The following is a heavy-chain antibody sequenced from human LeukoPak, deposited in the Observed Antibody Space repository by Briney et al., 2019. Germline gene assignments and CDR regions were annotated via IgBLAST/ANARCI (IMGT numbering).Heavy chain of an antibody. V-gene: IGHV1-46*01. CDR1: GYTFTSYY. CDR2: INPSGGST. J-gene: IGHJ3*02. CDR3: ARAERIRSYSYGSFGAFDI. D-gene: IGHD5-18*01. Sequence: ASVKVSCKASGYTFTSYYIHWVRQAPGQGFEWMSIINPSGGSTSYAQKFQGRVTMTRDMSTSTVYMELSSLRSEDTAVYYCARAERIRSYSYGSFGAFDIWGQGTMVTVSS.